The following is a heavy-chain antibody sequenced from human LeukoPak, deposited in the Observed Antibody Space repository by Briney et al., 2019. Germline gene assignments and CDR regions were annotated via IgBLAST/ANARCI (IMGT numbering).Heavy chain of an antibody. V-gene: IGHV1-69*01. J-gene: IGHJ6*03. CDR2: IIPIFGTA. CDR1: GGTFSSYA. Sequence: ASVKVSCKASGGTFSSYAISWVRQAPGQGLEWMGGIIPIFGTANYAQKFQGRVTITADESTSTAYMELSSLRSEDTAVYYCARGVRRVNYGRDYYYYMDVWGKGTTVTVPS. D-gene: IGHD4-17*01. CDR3: ARGVRRVNYGRDYYYYMDV.